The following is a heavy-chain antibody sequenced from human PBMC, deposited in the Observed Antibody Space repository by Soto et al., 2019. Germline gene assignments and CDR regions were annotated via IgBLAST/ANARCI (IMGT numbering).Heavy chain of an antibody. Sequence: EVQLVESGGGLVQPGGSLRLSCAASGFTFSSYWMHWVRQAPGKGLVWVSRINIDGSSTSYADSVKGRFTISRDNDKNTLYLQMNSLRAEDTAVYYCVRTSLVVAAATREDYWGQGTLVTVSS. J-gene: IGHJ4*02. V-gene: IGHV3-74*01. CDR3: VRTSLVVAAATREDY. CDR2: INIDGSST. D-gene: IGHD2-15*01. CDR1: GFTFSSYW.